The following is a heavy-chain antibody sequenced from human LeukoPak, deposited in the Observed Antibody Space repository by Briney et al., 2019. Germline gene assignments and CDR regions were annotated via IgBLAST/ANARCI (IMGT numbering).Heavy chain of an antibody. D-gene: IGHD3-9*01. J-gene: IGHJ4*02. V-gene: IGHV3-30*18. CDR3: AKDKYDILTGYAN. Sequence: PGGSLRLSCAASGFTFSSYGMHWVRQAPGKGLEWVAVISYDGSNKYCADSVKGRFTISRDNSKNTLYLQMNSLRAEDTAVYYCAKDKYDILTGYANWGQGTLVTVSS. CDR1: GFTFSSYG. CDR2: ISYDGSNK.